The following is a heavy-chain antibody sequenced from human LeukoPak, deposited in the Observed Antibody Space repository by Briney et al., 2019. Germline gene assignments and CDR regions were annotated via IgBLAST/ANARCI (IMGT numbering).Heavy chain of an antibody. D-gene: IGHD6-19*01. J-gene: IGHJ2*01. Sequence: SETLSLTCAVYGGSFSGYYWSWIRQPPGKGLEWIGEINHSGSTNYNPSLKSRVTISVDTSKNQFSLKLSSVTAADTAVYYCARERNSGWSYWYFDLWGRGTPVTVSS. CDR2: INHSGST. CDR3: ARERNSGWSYWYFDL. CDR1: GGSFSGYY. V-gene: IGHV4-34*01.